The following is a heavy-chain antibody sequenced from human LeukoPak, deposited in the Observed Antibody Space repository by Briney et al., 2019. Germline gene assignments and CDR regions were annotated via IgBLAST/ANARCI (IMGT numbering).Heavy chain of an antibody. CDR3: ARDPKAHYYGSGSYTL. Sequence: PETLSLTCTVSGGSISSYYWSWIRPPAGKGLEWIGRIYTSGSTNYNPSLKSRVTMSVDTSKNQFSLKLSSVTAADTAVYYCARDPKAHYYGSGSYTLWGQGTLVTVSS. CDR2: IYTSGST. V-gene: IGHV4-4*07. J-gene: IGHJ4*02. CDR1: GGSISSYY. D-gene: IGHD3-10*01.